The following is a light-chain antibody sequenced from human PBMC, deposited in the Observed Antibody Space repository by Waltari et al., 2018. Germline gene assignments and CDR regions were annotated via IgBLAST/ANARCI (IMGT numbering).Light chain of an antibody. V-gene: IGKV3-20*01. CDR2: GTS. CDR1: QSVSTTY. J-gene: IGKJ4*01. CDR3: QRYGNSPRVT. Sequence: EIVLTQSPGTLSLSPGERATLSSRASQSVSTTYLAWYQQRPGQTPRLLIYGTSNRATGTPDRFSGSGSGTDFTLTISRLEPEDFAVYYCQRYGNSPRVTFGGGTKVEIK.